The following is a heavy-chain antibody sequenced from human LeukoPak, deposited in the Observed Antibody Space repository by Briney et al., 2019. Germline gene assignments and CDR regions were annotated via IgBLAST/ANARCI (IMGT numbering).Heavy chain of an antibody. Sequence: ASVKVSCKASGYTFTRYYVHWGRQAPGQEREWMGVINPRGGSTSYAQKFQGRVTMTTDTSTSTAYMELRSLRSDDTAVYYCARGEGGAVAYYFDYWGQGTLVTVSS. D-gene: IGHD6-19*01. CDR2: INPRGGST. CDR1: GYTFTRYY. V-gene: IGHV1-46*01. CDR3: ARGEGGAVAYYFDY. J-gene: IGHJ4*02.